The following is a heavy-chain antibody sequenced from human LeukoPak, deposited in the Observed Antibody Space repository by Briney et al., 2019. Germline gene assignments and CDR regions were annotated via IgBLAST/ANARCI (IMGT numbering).Heavy chain of an antibody. CDR2: ISGGGATT. D-gene: IGHD6-13*01. J-gene: IGHJ4*02. CDR3: AKSTGYSTTGRDFDS. V-gene: IGHV3-23*01. Sequence: GGSLRLSCAASGFTFSSYAMSWVRQAPGEGLEWVSDISGGGATTFYADSVKGRFTISRDNSKNTLYLQLGSLRAEDTAVYYCAKSTGYSTTGRDFDSWGRGTLVTVSS. CDR1: GFTFSSYA.